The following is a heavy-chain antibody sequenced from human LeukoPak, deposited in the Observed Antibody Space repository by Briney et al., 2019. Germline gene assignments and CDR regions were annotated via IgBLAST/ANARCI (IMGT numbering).Heavy chain of an antibody. D-gene: IGHD3-22*01. CDR1: GFXFDDYA. CDR2: ISGDGGST. J-gene: IGHJ4*02. V-gene: IGHV3-43*02. CDR3: AKDRVDSSGYYYFDY. Sequence: PGGSLRLSCAASGFXFDDYAIHWVRQAPGKGLEWVSLISGDGGSTYYADSVKGRFTISRDNSKNSLYLQMNSLRTEDTALYYCAKDRVDSSGYYYFDYWGQGTLVTVSS.